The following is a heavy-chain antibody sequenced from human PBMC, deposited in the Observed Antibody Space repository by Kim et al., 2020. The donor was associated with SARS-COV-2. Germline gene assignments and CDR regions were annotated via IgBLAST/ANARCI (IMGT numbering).Heavy chain of an antibody. Sequence: GGSLRLSCAASGFTLSNYAMTWVRQAAGKGPEWVSSISGSGGSKYFADSVKGRFTFSRDNSRNTLYLQMNSLRAEDTAVYYCAKGFTFGGVIVMPFDFWGQGTLVNVSS. V-gene: IGHV3-23*01. CDR1: GFTLSNYA. J-gene: IGHJ4*02. CDR2: ISGSGGSK. CDR3: AKGFTFGGVIVMPFDF. D-gene: IGHD3-16*02.